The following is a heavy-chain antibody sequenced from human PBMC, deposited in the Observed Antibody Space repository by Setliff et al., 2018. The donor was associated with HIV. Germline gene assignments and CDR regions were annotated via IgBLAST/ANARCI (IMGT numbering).Heavy chain of an antibody. CDR2: IYTSGST. Sequence: SETLSLTCTVSGGSISSGSYYWNWIRQPAGKGLEWIGRIYTSGSTNYNPSLKSRVTISVDTSKNQFSLKLSSVTAADTAVYYCARSDSGYRSSWAPFDIWGQGTMVTVSS. J-gene: IGHJ3*02. V-gene: IGHV4-61*02. CDR1: GGSISSGSYY. D-gene: IGHD6-13*01. CDR3: ARSDSGYRSSWAPFDI.